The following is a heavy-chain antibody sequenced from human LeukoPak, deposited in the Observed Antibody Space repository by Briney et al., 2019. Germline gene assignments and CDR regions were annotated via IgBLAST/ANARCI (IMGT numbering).Heavy chain of an antibody. CDR2: ISYDGSNK. CDR3: ASSCGGYCSSTSCCPFDY. Sequence: PGGSLRLSCAASGFTFSSYAMHWVRQAPGKGLEWVAVISYDGSNKYYADSVKGRFTISRDNSKNTLYLQMDSLRAEDTAVYYCASSCGGYCSSTSCCPFDYWGQGTLVTVSS. V-gene: IGHV3-30-3*01. J-gene: IGHJ4*02. CDR1: GFTFSSYA. D-gene: IGHD2-2*01.